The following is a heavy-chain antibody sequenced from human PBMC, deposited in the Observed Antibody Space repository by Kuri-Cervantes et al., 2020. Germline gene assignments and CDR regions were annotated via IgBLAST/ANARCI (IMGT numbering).Heavy chain of an antibody. CDR3: ARYTFSFHSRGSYWSPSFDY. D-gene: IGHD3-22*01. V-gene: IGHV4-34*01. Sequence: SETLSLTCTVSGGSISSYYWSWIRQPAGKGLEWIGEINHSGSTNYNPSLKSRVTISVDTSKNQFSLKLSSVTAADTAVYYCARYTFSFHSRGSYWSPSFDYWGQGTLVTVSS. J-gene: IGHJ4*02. CDR2: INHSGST. CDR1: GGSISSYY.